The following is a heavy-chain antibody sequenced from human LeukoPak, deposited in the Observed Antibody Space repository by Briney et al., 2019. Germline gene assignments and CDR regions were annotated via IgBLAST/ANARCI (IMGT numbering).Heavy chain of an antibody. J-gene: IGHJ4*02. V-gene: IGHV3-23*01. CDR2: ISDSGGST. Sequence: PGGSLRLSCAASGFTFSSYAMSWVRQAPGKGLEWVSGISDSGGSTYYADSVKGRFTISRDNSKNTLYLQMNSLRAEDTAVYYCARETPRRGETRDGYRWGQGTLVTVSS. D-gene: IGHD5-24*01. CDR1: GFTFSSYA. CDR3: ARETPRRGETRDGYR.